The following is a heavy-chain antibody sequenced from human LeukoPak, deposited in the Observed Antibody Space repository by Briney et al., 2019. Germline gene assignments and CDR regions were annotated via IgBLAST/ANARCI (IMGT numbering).Heavy chain of an antibody. CDR3: ARNLVAPDY. D-gene: IGHD6-6*01. Sequence: GASVKVSCKPSGYTFTNYYVHWVRQAPGQGLEWMGAINPSGGTTSYAQEFQGGVTMTRDTSTSTVYMDLYSLRSEDTAVYYCARNLVAPDYWGQGTLVTVSS. CDR1: GYTFTNYY. CDR2: INPSGGTT. J-gene: IGHJ4*02. V-gene: IGHV1-46*01.